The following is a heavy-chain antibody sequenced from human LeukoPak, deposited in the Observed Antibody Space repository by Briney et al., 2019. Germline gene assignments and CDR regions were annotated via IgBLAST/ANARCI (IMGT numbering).Heavy chain of an antibody. CDR3: ARDLYRIVVVPHYFDY. J-gene: IGHJ4*02. CDR1: GFTFSAFR. CDR2: INQGGSES. V-gene: IGHV3-7*01. D-gene: IGHD3-22*01. Sequence: GGSLSLSCAASGFTFSAFRMTWVRQAPGKGLEWVANINQGGSESYYVDSVKGRFTISRDNAKNSLYLQMNSLRAEDTAVYYCARDLYRIVVVPHYFDYWGQGTLVTVSS.